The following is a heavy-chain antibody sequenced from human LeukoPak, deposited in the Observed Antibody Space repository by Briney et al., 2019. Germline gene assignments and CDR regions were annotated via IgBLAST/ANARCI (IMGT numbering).Heavy chain of an antibody. CDR1: GFPFNTFG. J-gene: IGHJ4*02. CDR3: ARGASNRFDY. V-gene: IGHV3-74*01. D-gene: IGHD1-14*01. Sequence: PGRSLRLSCAASGFPFNTFGMYWVRQSPGKGLVWVSRIYTDGSSTNYADSVKGRFTISRDNAKNTLYLQMNSLRGEDTAVYYCARGASNRFDYWGQGTLVTVSS. CDR2: IYTDGSST.